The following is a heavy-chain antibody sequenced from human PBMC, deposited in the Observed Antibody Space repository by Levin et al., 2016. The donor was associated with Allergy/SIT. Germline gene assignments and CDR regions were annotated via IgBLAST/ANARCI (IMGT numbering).Heavy chain of an antibody. Sequence: GESLKISCAASGFTFSDYYMAWIRQAPGKGLEWVSYINSYGTSKYYADSLKGRFTISRDNAKNSLYVQMSSLRAEDTAVYYCVRVHGDYEHGYFDYWGQGTLVTVSS. CDR2: INSYGTSK. J-gene: IGHJ4*02. CDR3: VRVHGDYEHGYFDY. V-gene: IGHV3-11*01. D-gene: IGHD4-17*01. CDR1: GFTFSDYY.